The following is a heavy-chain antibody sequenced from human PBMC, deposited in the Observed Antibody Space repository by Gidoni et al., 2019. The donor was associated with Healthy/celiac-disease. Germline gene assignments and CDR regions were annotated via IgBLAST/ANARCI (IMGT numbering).Heavy chain of an antibody. CDR2: ISSSSSYI. CDR3: ARDGDYGDYGGTDWFDP. V-gene: IGHV3-21*01. CDR1: GFTCSSYS. J-gene: IGHJ5*02. D-gene: IGHD4-17*01. Sequence: EVQLLASGGGLVKPGGSLRLCCAASGFTCSSYSMTWVRKAAGKGLEWVSSISSSSSYIYYADSVKGRFPISRDNAKHSLYLQMNSLRAEDTAVYYCARDGDYGDYGGTDWFDPGGQGTLVTVSS.